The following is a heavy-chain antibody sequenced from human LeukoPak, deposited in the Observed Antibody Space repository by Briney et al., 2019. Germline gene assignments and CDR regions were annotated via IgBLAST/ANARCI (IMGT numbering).Heavy chain of an antibody. D-gene: IGHD5-18*01. V-gene: IGHV4-39*01. CDR3: ARHGDDTYGYVPDY. CDR2: IYYNGST. J-gene: IGHJ4*02. Sequence: SETLSLTCTVSGSSISSTRSFWAWIRQSPGTGLEWIGSIYYNGSTYYTPSLKSRVTISVDTSKNQFSLNLGSVTAADSGVYYCARHGDDTYGYVPDYWRQAPLVTVSS. CDR1: GSSISSTRSF.